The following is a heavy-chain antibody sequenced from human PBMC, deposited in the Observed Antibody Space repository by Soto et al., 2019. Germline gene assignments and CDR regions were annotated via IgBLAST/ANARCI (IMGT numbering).Heavy chain of an antibody. CDR3: ARDQLLGYCSSTSCYSFDY. CDR2: LWSDGSNK. CDR1: NFTFGTYG. D-gene: IGHD2-2*01. J-gene: IGHJ4*02. V-gene: IGHV3-33*01. Sequence: QVQLVESGGGVVQPGRSLRLSCAASNFTFGTYGMHWVRQAPGKGLEWVANLWSDGSNKYYADSVKGRFTISRDNAKNSLYLQMNSLRVEDTAVYYCARDQLLGYCSSTSCYSFDYWGQGTLVTVSS.